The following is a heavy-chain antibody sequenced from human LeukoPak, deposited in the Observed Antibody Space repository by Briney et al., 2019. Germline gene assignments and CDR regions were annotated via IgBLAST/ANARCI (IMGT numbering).Heavy chain of an antibody. D-gene: IGHD5-24*01. CDR3: ARGLRRREMATIFIRFDP. CDR2: INHSGST. V-gene: IGHV4-34*01. Sequence: SETLSLTCAVYGGSFSGYYWSWIRQPPGKGLEWIGEINHSGSTNYNPSLKSRVTISVDTSKNQFSLKLSSVTAADTAVYYCARGLRRREMATIFIRFDPWGQGTLVTVSS. J-gene: IGHJ5*02. CDR1: GGSFSGYY.